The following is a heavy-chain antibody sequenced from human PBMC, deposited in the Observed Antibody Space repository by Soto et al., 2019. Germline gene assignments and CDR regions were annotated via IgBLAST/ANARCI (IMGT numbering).Heavy chain of an antibody. V-gene: IGHV1-46*01. D-gene: IGHD6-13*01. J-gene: IGHJ6*02. Sequence: ASVKVSCKASGYTFTVFYMHWVRQAPGEGLEWMGIINPTGGSTTYAQKFQGRVTMTRYTSTSTVYMHLSSLSSEDTAVYYCARDDRSSWSRRGYSYYGMDVLAQGTTLTVSS. CDR3: ARDDRSSWSRRGYSYYGMDV. CDR2: INPTGGST. CDR1: GYTFTVFY.